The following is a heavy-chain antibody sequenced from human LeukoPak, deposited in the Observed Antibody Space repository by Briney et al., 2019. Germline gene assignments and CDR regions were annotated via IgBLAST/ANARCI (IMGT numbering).Heavy chain of an antibody. CDR3: AREYSYGHPLDY. CDR2: IYYSGST. V-gene: IGHV4-39*02. CDR1: GGSISSSSYY. J-gene: IGHJ4*02. Sequence: SETLSLTCTVSGGSISSSSYYWGWIRQPPGKGLEWIGSIYYSGSTYYNPSPKSRVTISVDTSKNQFSLKLSSVTAADTAVYYCAREYSYGHPLDYWGQGTLVTVSS. D-gene: IGHD5-18*01.